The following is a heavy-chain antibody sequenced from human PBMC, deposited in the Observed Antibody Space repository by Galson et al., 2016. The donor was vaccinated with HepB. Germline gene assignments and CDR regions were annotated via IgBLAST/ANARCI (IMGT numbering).Heavy chain of an antibody. CDR1: GGSISGYY. CDR2: MFYSGGT. CDR3: ARYDYGYCDY. J-gene: IGHJ4*02. D-gene: IGHD4-17*01. Sequence: ETLSLTCTVSGGSISGYYWSWIRQPPGKGLEWIGYMFYSGGTNYNPSLKSRVTISVDTSKNQFSLNLRSVTVADTAVYYCARYDYGYCDYWGQGTLVTISS. V-gene: IGHV4-59*01.